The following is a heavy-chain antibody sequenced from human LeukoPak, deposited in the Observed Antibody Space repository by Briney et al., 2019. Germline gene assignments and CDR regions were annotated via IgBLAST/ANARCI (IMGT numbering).Heavy chain of an antibody. CDR2: IYGGGST. V-gene: IGHV3-53*01. D-gene: IGHD3-3*01. Sequence: PGGSLRLSCAASGFTVNSNYMSWVRQAPGKGLEWVSVIYGGGSTYYADSVKGRFTISRDNSKNTLYLQMNSLRAEDTAVYYCAREVKSETFDPWGQGTLVTVSS. CDR3: AREVKSETFDP. CDR1: GFTVNSNY. J-gene: IGHJ5*02.